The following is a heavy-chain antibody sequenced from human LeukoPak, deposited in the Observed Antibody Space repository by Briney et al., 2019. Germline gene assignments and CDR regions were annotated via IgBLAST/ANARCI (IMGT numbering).Heavy chain of an antibody. D-gene: IGHD3-10*01. V-gene: IGHV4-39*01. CDR1: GFTFSSYSMN. Sequence: PGGSLRLSCAASGFTFSSYSMNWVRQAPGKGLEWIGSIYYSGSTYYNPSLKSRVTISVDTSKNQFSLKLNSVTATDTAVYYCARHYGPWGQGTLVTVSS. CDR2: IYYSGST. CDR3: ARHYGP. J-gene: IGHJ4*02.